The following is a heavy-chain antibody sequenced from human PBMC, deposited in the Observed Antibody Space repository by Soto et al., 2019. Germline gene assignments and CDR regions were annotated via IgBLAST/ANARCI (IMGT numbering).Heavy chain of an antibody. D-gene: IGHD6-19*01. CDR3: ARESLAAVAGTRRRGNWFDP. Sequence: SETLSLTCTVSGGSVSSGSYYWSWIRQPPGKGLEWIGYIYYSGSTNYNPSLKSRVTISVDTSKNQFSLKLSSVTAADTAVYYCARESLAAVAGTRRRGNWFDPWGQGTLVTVSS. J-gene: IGHJ5*02. CDR1: GGSVSSGSYY. CDR2: IYYSGST. V-gene: IGHV4-61*01.